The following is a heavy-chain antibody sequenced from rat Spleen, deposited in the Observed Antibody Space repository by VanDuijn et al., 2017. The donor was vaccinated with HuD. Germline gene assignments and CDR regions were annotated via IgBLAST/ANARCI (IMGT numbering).Heavy chain of an antibody. CDR2: ISYEGSST. J-gene: IGHJ1*01. D-gene: IGHD1-6*01. Sequence: EVQLVESGGGLVQPGRSMKLSCSASGFTFSDYYMAWVRQAPKKGLEWVASISYEGSSTYYGNSVKGRFTISRDNAKSTLYRQMNSLRSEDTATYYCARQGILRIITTPYWYFDFWGPGTMVTVSS. CDR1: GFTFSDYY. CDR3: ARQGILRIITTPYWYFDF. V-gene: IGHV5-22*01.